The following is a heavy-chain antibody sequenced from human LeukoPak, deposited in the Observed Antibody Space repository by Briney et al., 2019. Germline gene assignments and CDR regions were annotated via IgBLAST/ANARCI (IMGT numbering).Heavy chain of an antibody. CDR2: IKTDGSQI. D-gene: IGHD1-1*01. CDR3: AKDANFGPYYYYMDV. CDR1: GFTFSSYW. J-gene: IGHJ6*03. Sequence: GGSLRLSCVASGFTFSSYWMTWVRQAPGKGLEWVANIKTDGSQIYYVDSVKGRFTISRDNSKDMLYLQMDSLRAEDTALYYCAKDANFGPYYYYMDVWGKGTTVTVSS. V-gene: IGHV3-7*01.